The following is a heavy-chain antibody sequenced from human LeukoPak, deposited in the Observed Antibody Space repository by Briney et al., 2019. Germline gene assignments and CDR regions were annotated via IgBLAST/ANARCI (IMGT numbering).Heavy chain of an antibody. CDR1: GGSISSYY. J-gene: IGHJ6*03. Sequence: SETLSLTCTVSGGSISSYYWSWIRQPAGKGLEWIGRIYTSGSTNYNPSLKSRVTISVDTSKNQFSLKLSSVTAADTAVYYCARDMGYCSSTSCYTGYYYMDVWGKGTTVTVSS. CDR2: IYTSGST. V-gene: IGHV4-4*07. CDR3: ARDMGYCSSTSCYTGYYYMDV. D-gene: IGHD2-2*02.